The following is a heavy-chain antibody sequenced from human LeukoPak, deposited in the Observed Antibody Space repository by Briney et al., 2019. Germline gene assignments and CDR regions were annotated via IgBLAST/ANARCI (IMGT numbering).Heavy chain of an antibody. Sequence: GASVKVSCKASGYTFTSYGISWVRQAPGQGGEWMGWISAYNGNTNYAQKLQGRVTITTETSRRKAYMGVRKQRYADRDVYYCARSQVHGCSSTSCRAYHDAFDIWGQGTMVTVSS. J-gene: IGHJ3*02. CDR1: GYTFTSYG. V-gene: IGHV1-18*01. D-gene: IGHD2-2*01. CDR3: ARSQVHGCSSTSCRAYHDAFDI. CDR2: ISAYNGNT.